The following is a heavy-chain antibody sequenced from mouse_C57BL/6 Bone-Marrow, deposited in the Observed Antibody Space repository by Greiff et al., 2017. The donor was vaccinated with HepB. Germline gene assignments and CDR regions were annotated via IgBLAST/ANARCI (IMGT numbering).Heavy chain of an antibody. CDR3: ARYGYDGYFCV. J-gene: IGHJ1*03. CDR1: GYTFTSYW. CDR2: IYPSDSET. D-gene: IGHD2-2*01. V-gene: IGHV1-61*01. Sequence: QVQLQQPGAELVRPGSSVKLSCKASGYTFTSYWMDWVKQRPGQGLEWIGNIYPSDSETHYNQKFKDKATLTVDKSSSTAYMQLSSLTSEDSAVYYCARYGYDGYFCVWGTGTTVTVSS.